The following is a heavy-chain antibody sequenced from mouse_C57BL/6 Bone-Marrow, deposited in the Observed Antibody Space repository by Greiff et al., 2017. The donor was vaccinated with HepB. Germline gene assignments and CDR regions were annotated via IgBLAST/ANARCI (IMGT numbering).Heavy chain of an antibody. D-gene: IGHD1-1*01. CDR3: AVLTVAGRGWYFDV. V-gene: IGHV5-15*01. J-gene: IGHJ1*03. CDR2: ISNLAYSI. Sequence: VQLKESGGGLVQPGGSLKLSCAASGFTFSDYGMAWVRQAPRKGPEWVAFISNLAYSIYYADTVTGRFTISRENAKNTLYLEMSSLRSEDTAMYYCAVLTVAGRGWYFDVWGTGTTVTVSS. CDR1: GFTFSDYG.